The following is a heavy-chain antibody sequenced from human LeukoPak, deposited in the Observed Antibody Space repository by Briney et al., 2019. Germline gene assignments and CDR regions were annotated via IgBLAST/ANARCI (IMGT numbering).Heavy chain of an antibody. CDR1: GGSISSYY. CDR3: ASQGYSSGWYNPYAFDI. V-gene: IGHV4-4*09. Sequence: SETLSLTCTVSGGSISSYYWSWIRQPPGKGLEWIGYIYTSGSTNYNPSLKSRVAISVDTSKNQFSLKLSSMTAADTAVYYCASQGYSSGWYNPYAFDIWGQGTMVTVSS. CDR2: IYTSGST. D-gene: IGHD6-19*01. J-gene: IGHJ3*02.